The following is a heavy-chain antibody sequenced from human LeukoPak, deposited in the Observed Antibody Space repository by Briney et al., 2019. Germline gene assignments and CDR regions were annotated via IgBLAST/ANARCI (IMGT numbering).Heavy chain of an antibody. D-gene: IGHD3-10*01. CDR3: ARARTEVLLWFGAEPNDAFDI. CDR2: IKGDGTYR. V-gene: IGHV3-74*01. Sequence: GGSLRLSCAASAFTFSSHWMHWVRQGPGKGLEWVSRIKGDGTYRDYADSVKGRFTISRDNAKNTLYLQMNSLRVEDTAVYYCARARTEVLLWFGAEPNDAFDIWGQGTMVTVSS. CDR1: AFTFSSHW. J-gene: IGHJ3*02.